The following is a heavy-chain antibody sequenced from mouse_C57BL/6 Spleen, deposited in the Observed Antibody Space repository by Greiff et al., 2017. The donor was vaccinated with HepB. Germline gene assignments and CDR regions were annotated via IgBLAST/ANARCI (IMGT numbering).Heavy chain of an antibody. J-gene: IGHJ1*03. D-gene: IGHD2-5*01. V-gene: IGHV5-17*01. CDR3: ARTPYYSNRGWYFDV. CDR1: GFTFSDYG. CDR2: ISSGSSTI. Sequence: VQLKESGGGLVKPGGSLKLSCAASGFTFSDYGMHWVRQAPGKGLEWVAYISSGSSTIYYADTVKGRFTISRDNAKNTLFLQMTSLRSEDTAMYYCARTPYYSNRGWYFDVWGTGTTVTVSS.